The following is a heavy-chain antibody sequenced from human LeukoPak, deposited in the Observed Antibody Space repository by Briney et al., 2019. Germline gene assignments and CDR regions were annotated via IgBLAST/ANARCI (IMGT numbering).Heavy chain of an antibody. V-gene: IGHV4-39*01. J-gene: IGHJ4*02. CDR1: GGSISSSSYY. CDR3: AGAVRLGSFMYYFDH. CDR2: IYYTGST. Sequence: PSETLSLTCSVSGGSISSSSYYWGWIRQPPGKGLEWIGSIYYTGSTHFNPSLKSRVTISVDTSRNQFSLKLSSVTAADTAVFFCAGAVRLGSFMYYFDHWGQGTLVTVSS. D-gene: IGHD2-8*01.